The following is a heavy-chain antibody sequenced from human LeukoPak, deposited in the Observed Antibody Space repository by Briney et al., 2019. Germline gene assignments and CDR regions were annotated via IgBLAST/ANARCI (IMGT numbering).Heavy chain of an antibody. D-gene: IGHD3-3*01. Sequence: SETLSLTCTVSGGSISSYYWSWIRQPPGKGLEWIGYIYYSGSTNYNPSLKSRVTISVDTSKNQFSLKLSSVTAADTAVYYCARVSDYDFWSGYFGRMDVWGQGTTVTVSS. CDR3: ARVSDYDFWSGYFGRMDV. J-gene: IGHJ6*02. CDR2: IYYSGST. V-gene: IGHV4-59*01. CDR1: GGSISSYY.